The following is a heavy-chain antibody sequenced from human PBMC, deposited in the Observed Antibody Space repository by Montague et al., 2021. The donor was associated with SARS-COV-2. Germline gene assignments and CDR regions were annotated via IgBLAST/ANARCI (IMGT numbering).Heavy chain of an antibody. Sequence: SETLSLTCTVSGGSISSYYWSWIRQPPGKGLERIGYIYYSGSTNYNPSLKSRVTISVDTSKNQFSLKLSSVTAADTAVYYCARAEQWLVSRSFDYWGQGALVTVSS. CDR1: GGSISSYY. D-gene: IGHD6-19*01. V-gene: IGHV4-59*01. CDR3: ARAEQWLVSRSFDY. J-gene: IGHJ4*02. CDR2: IYYSGST.